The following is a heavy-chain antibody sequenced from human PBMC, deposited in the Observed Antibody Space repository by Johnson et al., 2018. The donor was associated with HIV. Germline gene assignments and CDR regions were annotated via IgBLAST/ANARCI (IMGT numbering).Heavy chain of an antibody. CDR2: IYSGGNT. Sequence: VQLVESGGALIQPGGSLRLSCAASGFTISSNYMSWVRQAPGKGLEWVSVIYSGGNTYYADSVQGRFTISRDNSKNKLYLQMNSLRAEDTAVYYCANLYSSSSYAFDIWGQGTMVTVSS. V-gene: IGHV3-53*01. D-gene: IGHD6-6*01. CDR3: ANLYSSSSYAFDI. J-gene: IGHJ3*02. CDR1: GFTISSNY.